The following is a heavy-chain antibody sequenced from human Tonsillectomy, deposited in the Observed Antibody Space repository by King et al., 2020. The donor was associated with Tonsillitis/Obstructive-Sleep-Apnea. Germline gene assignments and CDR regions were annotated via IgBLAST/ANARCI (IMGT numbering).Heavy chain of an antibody. Sequence: VQLVESGEGLVQPGGSLRLSCAVSGFTVSNNYMNWVRQAPGKGLEWVSVIYSGGSTYYTDSVKDRFTISRDNSKNTLYLQMNTLRAEDTALYYCARGYRYSTGWYNFDYWGQGTLVTVSS. CDR3: ARGYRYSTGWYNFDY. V-gene: IGHV3-66*01. CDR1: GFTVSNNY. CDR2: IYSGGST. J-gene: IGHJ4*02. D-gene: IGHD6-19*01.